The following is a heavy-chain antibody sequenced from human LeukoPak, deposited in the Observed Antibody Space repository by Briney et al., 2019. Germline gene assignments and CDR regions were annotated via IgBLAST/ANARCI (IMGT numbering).Heavy chain of an antibody. CDR1: GFTFTKHW. V-gene: IGHV3-66*01. CDR3: ASITIFSSDDY. Sequence: GGSLRLTCVASGFTFTKHWMSWVRQAPGKGLEWVSVIYSGGSTYYADSVKGRFTISRDNSKNTLYLQMNSLRAEDTAVYYCASITIFSSDDYWGQGTLVTVSS. J-gene: IGHJ4*02. CDR2: IYSGGST. D-gene: IGHD3-9*01.